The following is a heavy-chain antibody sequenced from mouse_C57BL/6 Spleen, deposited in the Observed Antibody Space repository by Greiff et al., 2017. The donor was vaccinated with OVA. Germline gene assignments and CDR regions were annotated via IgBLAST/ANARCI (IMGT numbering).Heavy chain of an antibody. J-gene: IGHJ4*01. CDR1: GYTFTSYW. Sequence: QVQLQHPGAELVKPGASVKLSCKASGYTFTSYWMHWVKQRPGQGLEWIGMIHPNSGSTNYNEKFKSKATLTVDKSSSTAYMQLSSLTSEDSAVYYCASYDYPYAMDYWGQGTSVTVSS. V-gene: IGHV1-64*01. CDR2: IHPNSGST. CDR3: ASYDYPYAMDY. D-gene: IGHD2-4*01.